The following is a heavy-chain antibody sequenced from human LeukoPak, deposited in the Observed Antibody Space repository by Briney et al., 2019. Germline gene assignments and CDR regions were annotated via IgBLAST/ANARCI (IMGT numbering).Heavy chain of an antibody. CDR2: INPNSGGI. CDR3: ARANGYGSGSYRIFDY. Sequence: ASVKVSCKASGYTFTGYYMHWVRQAPGQGHEWMGWINPNSGGINYAQKFQARVTMTRDTSISTAYMELSRLRSDDTAVYYCARANGYGSGSYRIFDYWGQGTLVTVSS. D-gene: IGHD3-10*01. CDR1: GYTFTGYY. J-gene: IGHJ4*02. V-gene: IGHV1-2*02.